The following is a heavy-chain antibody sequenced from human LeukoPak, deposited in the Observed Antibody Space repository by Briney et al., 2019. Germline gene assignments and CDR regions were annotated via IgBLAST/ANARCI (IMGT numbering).Heavy chain of an antibody. CDR3: ARDGSSGYWDWFDP. CDR1: GYTFTAYY. CDR2: INPNSGGT. Sequence: GASVKVSCKASGYTFTAYYMHWVRQAPGQGLEWMRWINPNSGGTNYAQKFQGRVTMTRDTSISTAYMELSRLRSDDTAVYYCARDGSSGYWDWFDPWGQGTLVTVSS. J-gene: IGHJ5*02. V-gene: IGHV1-2*02. D-gene: IGHD3-22*01.